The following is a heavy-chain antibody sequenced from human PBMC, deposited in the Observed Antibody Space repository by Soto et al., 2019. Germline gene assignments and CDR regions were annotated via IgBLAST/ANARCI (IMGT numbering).Heavy chain of an antibody. D-gene: IGHD6-13*01. J-gene: IGHJ5*02. Sequence: SLRLAWASSGFTVSSYAMSWCRQAPGKGLEWVSVISGGGGSTYYADSVKGRFTISRDNSKNTLYLQMNSLRADDTAVYYCAKSPRSSSWYHWFDPWGQGTLVTVSS. V-gene: IGHV3-23*01. CDR1: GFTVSSYA. CDR2: ISGGGGST. CDR3: AKSPRSSSWYHWFDP.